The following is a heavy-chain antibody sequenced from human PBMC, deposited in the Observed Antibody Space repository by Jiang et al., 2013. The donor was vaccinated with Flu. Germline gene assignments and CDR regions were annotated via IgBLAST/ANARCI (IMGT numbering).Heavy chain of an antibody. D-gene: IGHD3-22*01. CDR2: IYYSGST. Sequence: LLKPSETLSLTCTVSGGSISSSSYYWGWIRQPPGKGLEWIGSIYYSGSTYYNPSLKSRVTISVDTSKNQFSLKLSSVTAADTAVYYCARSYYYDSWGSGPYYFDYWGQGTLVTVSS. V-gene: IGHV4-39*01. CDR3: ARSYYYDSWGSGPYYFDY. J-gene: IGHJ4*02. CDR1: GGSISSSSYY.